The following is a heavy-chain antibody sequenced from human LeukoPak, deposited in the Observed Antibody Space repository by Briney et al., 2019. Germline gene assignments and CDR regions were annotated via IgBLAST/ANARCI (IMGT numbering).Heavy chain of an antibody. CDR3: ARGDYHGSGSYYASDYYGLDV. V-gene: IGHV4-31*03. Sequence: PSETLSLTCSVSGGSTSSGAYYWNWLRQHPGKGLEWIGYIYNSGNTYYNPSLKSRVAISVDTSRNQVSLKVNSVTAADTAVYYCARGDYHGSGSYYASDYYGLDVWGQGTSVTVSS. CDR1: GGSTSSGAYY. J-gene: IGHJ6*02. CDR2: IYNSGNT. D-gene: IGHD3-10*01.